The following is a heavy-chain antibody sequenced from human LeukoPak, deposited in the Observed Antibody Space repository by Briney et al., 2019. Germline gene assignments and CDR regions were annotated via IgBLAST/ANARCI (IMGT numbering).Heavy chain of an antibody. Sequence: SETLSLTCTVSGGSISSYYWSWIRQPPGKGLEWIGYIYYSGSTNYNPSLKSRVTISVDTSKNQFSLKLSSVTAADTAVYYCARATYYYDSSGYRYFQHWGQGTLVTASS. V-gene: IGHV4-59*12. CDR1: GGSISSYY. D-gene: IGHD3-22*01. J-gene: IGHJ1*01. CDR3: ARATYYYDSSGYRYFQH. CDR2: IYYSGST.